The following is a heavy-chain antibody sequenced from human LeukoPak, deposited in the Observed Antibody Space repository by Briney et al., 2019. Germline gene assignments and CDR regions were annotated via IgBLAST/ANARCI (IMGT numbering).Heavy chain of an antibody. Sequence: ASVKVSCKASGYTFTSSGISWVRQAPGQGLEWMGWISAYNGNTNYAQKLRGRVTMTTDTSTSTAYMELSSLISDDTAVYYCARSLPSYAGDYWGQGTLVTVSS. J-gene: IGHJ4*02. V-gene: IGHV1-18*01. CDR1: GYTFTSSG. D-gene: IGHD2-8*01. CDR3: ARSLPSYAGDY. CDR2: ISAYNGNT.